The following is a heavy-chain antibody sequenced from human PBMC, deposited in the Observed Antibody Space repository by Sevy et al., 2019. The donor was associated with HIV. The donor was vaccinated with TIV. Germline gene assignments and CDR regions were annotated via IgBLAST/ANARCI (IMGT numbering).Heavy chain of an antibody. V-gene: IGHV3-33*01. D-gene: IGHD1-1*01. CDR1: GFTFRSFS. Sequence: GGYLRLSCSASGFTFRSFSMHWVRQAPGKGLEWVAAIWYDGRTKQYADSVKGRFTISRDNSKNMLNLEMNSFRAEDTALYFCARDSARVIVPTAGFDSWGQGTVVTVSS. CDR3: ARDSARVIVPTAGFDS. CDR2: IWYDGRTK. J-gene: IGHJ5*01.